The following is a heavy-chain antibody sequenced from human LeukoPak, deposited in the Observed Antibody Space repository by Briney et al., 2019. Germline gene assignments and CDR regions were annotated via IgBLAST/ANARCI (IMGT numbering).Heavy chain of an antibody. V-gene: IGHV3-30*18. CDR1: GFTFSSYG. D-gene: IGHD1-26*01. Sequence: GGSLRLSCAASGFTFSSYGMHWVRQAPGKGLEWVAVISYDGSNKYYADSVKGRFTVSGDSSKNTVYLQMNSLRVEDTAVYYCAKEPRGHFDFDYWGQGTLVTVSS. CDR3: AKEPRGHFDFDY. J-gene: IGHJ4*02. CDR2: ISYDGSNK.